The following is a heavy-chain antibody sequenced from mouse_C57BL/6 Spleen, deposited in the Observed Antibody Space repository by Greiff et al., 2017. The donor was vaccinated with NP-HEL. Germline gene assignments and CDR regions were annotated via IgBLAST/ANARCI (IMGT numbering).Heavy chain of an antibody. CDR3: ARYYYGSSPPMDY. V-gene: IGHV1-50*01. J-gene: IGHJ4*01. CDR2: IDPSDSYT. D-gene: IGHD1-1*01. Sequence: VQLKQPGAELVKPGASVKLSCKASGYTFTSYWMQWVKQRPGQGLEWIGEIDPSDSYTNYNQKFKGKATLTVDTSSSTAYMQLSSLTSEDSAVYYCARYYYGSSPPMDYWGQGTSVTVSS. CDR1: GYTFTSYW.